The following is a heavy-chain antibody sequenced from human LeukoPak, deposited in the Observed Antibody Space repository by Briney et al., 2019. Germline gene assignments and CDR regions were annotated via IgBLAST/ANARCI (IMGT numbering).Heavy chain of an antibody. D-gene: IGHD3-22*01. J-gene: IGHJ4*02. Sequence: SETLSLTCAVYGGSFSGYYWSWIRQPPGKGLEWIGEINHSGSTNYNPSLKSRVTISVDTSKNQFSLKLSSVTAEDTAVYYCARGRRPRGRTYYYDSSGYYYDYWGQGTLVTVSS. CDR3: ARGRRPRGRTYYYDSSGYYYDY. V-gene: IGHV4-34*01. CDR1: GGSFSGYY. CDR2: INHSGST.